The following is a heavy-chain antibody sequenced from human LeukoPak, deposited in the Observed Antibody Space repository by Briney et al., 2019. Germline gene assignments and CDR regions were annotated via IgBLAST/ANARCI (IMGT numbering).Heavy chain of an antibody. CDR3: ATARSIGSDWYRRAFHPFDI. CDR1: GYTFTAYY. V-gene: IGHV1-2*02. Sequence: AASVKVSCKASGYTFTAYYMHWVRQAPGQGLEWMGWINSHAGGTNYAQTFQGRVTITRDTSISTAYVELTTLRSDDTAVYYCATARSIGSDWYRRAFHPFDIWGRGTLVRVSS. J-gene: IGHJ3*02. CDR2: INSHAGGT. D-gene: IGHD6-19*01.